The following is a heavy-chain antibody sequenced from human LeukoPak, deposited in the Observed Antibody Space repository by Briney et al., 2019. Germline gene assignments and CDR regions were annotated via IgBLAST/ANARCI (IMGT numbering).Heavy chain of an antibody. CDR2: MSYDVSIK. Sequence: GGSLRLSCAASGFTFTNHAMHWVRQAPGKGLEWVAVMSYDVSIKHYADSVKGRFTISRDNSKNTLYLQMNSLRPEDTAVYYCATDKGIAVAIYWYFDLWGRGTLVSVSS. V-gene: IGHV3-30-3*01. CDR3: ATDKGIAVAIYWYFDL. CDR1: GFTFTNHA. J-gene: IGHJ2*01. D-gene: IGHD6-19*01.